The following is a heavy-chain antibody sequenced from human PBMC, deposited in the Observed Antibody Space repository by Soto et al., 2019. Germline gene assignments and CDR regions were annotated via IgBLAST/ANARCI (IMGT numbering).Heavy chain of an antibody. CDR2: INHSGST. CDR3: ARGRGGATRYYYYGMDV. CDR1: GGSFSGYY. D-gene: IGHD1-26*01. V-gene: IGHV4-34*01. Sequence: PSETLSLTCAVYGGSFSGYYWSWTRQPPGKGLEWIGEINHSGSTNYNPSLKSRVTISVDTSKNQFSLKLSSVTAADTAVYYCARGRGGATRYYYYGMDVWGQGTTVTVSS. J-gene: IGHJ6*02.